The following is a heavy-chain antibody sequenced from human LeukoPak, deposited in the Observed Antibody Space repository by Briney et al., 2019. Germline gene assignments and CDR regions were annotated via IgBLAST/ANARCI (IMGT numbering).Heavy chain of an antibody. CDR2: IGGSGANT. D-gene: IGHD2/OR15-2a*01. CDR3: AKDASDPRMYYFDY. Sequence: GGSLRLSCAASGFTFSSYAMSWVRQAPGKGLEWVSAIGGSGANTYYADSVKGRFTISRDNSKNTLYLQMSRLRAEDTAVYYCAKDASDPRMYYFDYWGQGTLVTVSS. J-gene: IGHJ4*02. CDR1: GFTFSSYA. V-gene: IGHV3-23*01.